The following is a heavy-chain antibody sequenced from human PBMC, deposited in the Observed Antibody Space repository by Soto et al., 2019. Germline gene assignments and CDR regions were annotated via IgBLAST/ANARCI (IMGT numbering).Heavy chain of an antibody. CDR2: VRGNGDPP. Sequence: QSGGSLRLSCSASGFTFSSYAMHWVRQAPGKGLEYVSGVRGNGDPPFYADSVKGRFTISRDNSKNTLYLQMSSLSADDTAVHYCVKSRGGNNFDFFDWGQGALVTVSS. D-gene: IGHD5-12*01. CDR3: VKSRGGNNFDFFD. J-gene: IGHJ4*02. V-gene: IGHV3-64D*06. CDR1: GFTFSSYA.